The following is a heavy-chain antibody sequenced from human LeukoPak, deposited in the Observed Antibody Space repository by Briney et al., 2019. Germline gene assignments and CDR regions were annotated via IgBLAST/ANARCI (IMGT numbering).Heavy chain of an antibody. D-gene: IGHD3-10*01. V-gene: IGHV3-23*01. Sequence: QPGGSLRLSCAASKFTFSSYGLSWVRQAPGKGLEWVSTISSSGGSTYYADSVKGRFTISRDNAKSTLFLQMNSVRAEDTALYYCATLRRSGAERDAFDIWGQGTMVTVSS. CDR2: ISSSGGST. J-gene: IGHJ3*02. CDR1: KFTFSSYG. CDR3: ATLRRSGAERDAFDI.